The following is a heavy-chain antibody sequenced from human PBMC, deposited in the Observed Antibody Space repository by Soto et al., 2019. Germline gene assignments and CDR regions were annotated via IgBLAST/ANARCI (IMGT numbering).Heavy chain of an antibody. V-gene: IGHV4-31*11. CDR1: GDSVSSGNYY. CDR3: ARDRGFGMDV. J-gene: IGHJ6*02. CDR2: IFSSGST. Sequence: QLQLQEPGPGLVKPSQTLSLTCAVSGDSVSSGNYYWNWIRQRPGEGLEWIGYIFSSGSTYYNPCLESRLTISMATSRNRFSLTLSSVTAADTAVYYCARDRGFGMDVWGQEPTVTVSS.